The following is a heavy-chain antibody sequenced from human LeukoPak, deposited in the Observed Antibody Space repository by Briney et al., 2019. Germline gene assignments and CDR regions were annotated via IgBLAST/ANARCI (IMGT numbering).Heavy chain of an antibody. CDR2: MDTKRGKT. CDR1: VYTFTSYD. V-gene: IGHV1-8*03. Sequence: ASVKVCCKAAVYTFTSYDINWVRQAAGQGLEWMGWMDTKRGKTSYAQKFQGRVPITRNTSISTAYMDLGSLRSEDTAVYYCARARSGYEQSYYYYYMDVWGKGTTVTVSS. D-gene: IGHD3-3*01. J-gene: IGHJ6*03. CDR3: ARARSGYEQSYYYYYMDV.